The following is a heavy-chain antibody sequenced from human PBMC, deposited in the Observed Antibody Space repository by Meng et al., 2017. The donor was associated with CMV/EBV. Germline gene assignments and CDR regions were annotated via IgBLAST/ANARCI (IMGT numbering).Heavy chain of an antibody. CDR3: ARDRRTENYMAYYYDSSGGIDY. CDR2: INPSGGST. Sequence: ASVKVSCKASGYTFTSYYMHWVRQAPGQGLEWMGIINPSGGSTSYAQKFQGRVTMTRDTSISTAYMELSRLRSDDTAVYYCARDRRTENYMAYYYDSSGGIDYWGQGTLVTVSS. CDR1: GYTFTSYY. V-gene: IGHV1-46*01. D-gene: IGHD3-22*01. J-gene: IGHJ4*02.